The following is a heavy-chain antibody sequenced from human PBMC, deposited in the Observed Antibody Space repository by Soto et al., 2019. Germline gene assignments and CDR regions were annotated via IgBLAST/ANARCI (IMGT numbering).Heavy chain of an antibody. CDR2: ISGSGGTT. J-gene: IGHJ3*02. CDR1: VFTFITYA. D-gene: IGHD4-17*01. CDR3: AHPRGYGVFDAYDI. Sequence: PWWSLRLSCASSVFTFITYAMSWFLQATGKGLEWVSAISGSGGTTYYADSVQGRFTISRDNSMNTLFLQMNSLRIEDTAVYYCAHPRGYGVFDAYDIWGQGTMVTV. V-gene: IGHV3-23*01.